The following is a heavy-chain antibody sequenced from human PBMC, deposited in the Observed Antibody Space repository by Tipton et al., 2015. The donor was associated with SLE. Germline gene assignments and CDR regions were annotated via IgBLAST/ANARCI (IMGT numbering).Heavy chain of an antibody. CDR2: IYYSGGT. V-gene: IGHV4-59*12. CDR3: ARCSQPTGWFDP. Sequence: TLSLTCTVSGGSMSTYYWSWIRLPPGKGLEWIGYIYYSGGTSYNPSLNSRVTISVDTSRNQFSLKLTSVTAADSAVYYCARCSQPTGWFDPWGQGTLVTVSS. D-gene: IGHD4/OR15-4a*01. J-gene: IGHJ5*02. CDR1: GGSMSTYY.